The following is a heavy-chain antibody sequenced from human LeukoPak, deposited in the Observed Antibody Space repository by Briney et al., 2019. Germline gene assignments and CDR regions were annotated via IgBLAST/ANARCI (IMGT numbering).Heavy chain of an antibody. Sequence: GGSLRLSCAASGFTFSSYAMNWVRQAPGKGLEWVSAMSYSGSSTYYADSVKVRFTISRDNSKNTLYLQMNSLRAEDTAVYYCAKDRSSSFSGFLEYWGQGTLVTVSS. J-gene: IGHJ4*02. V-gene: IGHV3-23*01. CDR3: AKDRSSSFSGFLEY. CDR1: GFTFSSYA. CDR2: MSYSGSST. D-gene: IGHD6-6*01.